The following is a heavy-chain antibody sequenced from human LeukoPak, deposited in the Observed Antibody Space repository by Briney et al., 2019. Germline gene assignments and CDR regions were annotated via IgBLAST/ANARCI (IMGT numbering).Heavy chain of an antibody. CDR3: ARGALLWFGELFDV. CDR1: GFTFSNYP. D-gene: IGHD3-10*01. Sequence: PGGSLRLSCAASGFTFSNYPMHWVRQAPGKGLEWVAVISYDGSNKYYADSVKGRFTISRDKSKNTLYLQMDSLRTEDTAVYYCARGALLWFGELFDVWGQGTLIAVSS. J-gene: IGHJ3*01. V-gene: IGHV3-30*14. CDR2: ISYDGSNK.